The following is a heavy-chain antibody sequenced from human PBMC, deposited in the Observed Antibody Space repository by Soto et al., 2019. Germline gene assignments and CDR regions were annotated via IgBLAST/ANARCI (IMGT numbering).Heavy chain of an antibody. J-gene: IGHJ6*03. CDR3: ARDGLELRYFDWLLYYYYYMDV. D-gene: IGHD3-9*01. CDR1: GYTFTSYA. V-gene: IGHV1-3*01. Sequence: ASVEVSCKASGYTFTSYAMHWVRQAPGQRLEWMGWINAGNGNTKYSQKFQGRVTITRDTSASTAYMELSSLRSEDTAVYYCARDGLELRYFDWLLYYYYYMDVWGKGTTVTVSS. CDR2: INAGNGNT.